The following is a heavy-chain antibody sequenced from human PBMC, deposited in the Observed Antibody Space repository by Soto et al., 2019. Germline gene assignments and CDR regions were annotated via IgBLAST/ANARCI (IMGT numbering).Heavy chain of an antibody. CDR1: GGSISSSSYY. D-gene: IGHD3-3*01. J-gene: IGHJ4*02. Sequence: QLQLQESGPGLVKPSETLSLTCTVSGGSISSSSYYWGWIREPPWKGLEWIGSIYYSGSTYYNPSLKSRVTISVDTSKNQFSLKLSSVTAADTAVYYCARDFWSGYPQMYYFDYWGQGTLVTVSS. CDR2: IYYSGST. V-gene: IGHV4-39*02. CDR3: ARDFWSGYPQMYYFDY.